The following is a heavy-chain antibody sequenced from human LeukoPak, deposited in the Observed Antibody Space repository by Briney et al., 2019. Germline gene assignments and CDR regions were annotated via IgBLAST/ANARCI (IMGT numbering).Heavy chain of an antibody. CDR2: MNPNSGNT. Sequence: ASVKVSCRASGYTFTSYDINWVRQATGQGLEWMGWMNPNSGNTGYAQKFQGRVTMTRNTSISTAYMELSSLRSEDTAVYYCARGRRLEWLKRTIDYWGQGTLVTVSS. D-gene: IGHD3-3*01. J-gene: IGHJ4*02. V-gene: IGHV1-8*01. CDR1: GYTFTSYD. CDR3: ARGRRLEWLKRTIDY.